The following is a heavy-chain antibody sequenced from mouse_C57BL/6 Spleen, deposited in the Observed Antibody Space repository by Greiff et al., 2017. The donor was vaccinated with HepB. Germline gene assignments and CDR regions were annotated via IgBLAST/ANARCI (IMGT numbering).Heavy chain of an antibody. V-gene: IGHV5-4*01. D-gene: IGHD1-1*01. Sequence: EVQLVESGGGLVKPGGSLKLSCAASGFTFSSYAMSWVRQTPEKRLAWVATISDGGSYTYYPDNVKGRFTISRDNAKNNLYLQMSHLTSEDTAMYYCARDKILRYYFDYWGQGTTLTVSS. J-gene: IGHJ2*01. CDR3: ARDKILRYYFDY. CDR2: ISDGGSYT. CDR1: GFTFSSYA.